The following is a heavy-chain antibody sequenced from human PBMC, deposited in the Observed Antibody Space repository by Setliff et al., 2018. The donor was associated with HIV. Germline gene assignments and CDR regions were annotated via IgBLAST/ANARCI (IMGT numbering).Heavy chain of an antibody. V-gene: IGHV3-23*01. J-gene: IGHJ4*02. CDR1: GFTFSSYA. CDR2: ISGSGGST. Sequence: GGSLRLSCAASGFTFSSYAMSWVRQAPGKGLEWVSAISGSGGSTYYADSVKGRFTIPRDNSKNTLYLQMNSLRADDTAMYYCAKGHYDDWYYFDYWGPGTLVTVSS. CDR3: AKGHYDDWYYFDY. D-gene: IGHD4-17*01.